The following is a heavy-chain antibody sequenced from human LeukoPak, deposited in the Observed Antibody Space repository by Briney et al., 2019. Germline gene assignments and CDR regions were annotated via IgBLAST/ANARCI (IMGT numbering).Heavy chain of an antibody. J-gene: IGHJ4*02. CDR1: GFTFSSYS. V-gene: IGHV3-48*02. CDR2: ISSSSSAI. Sequence: PGGSLRLSCAASGFTFSSYSMNWVRQAPGKGLEWISYISSSSSAIYYADSVKGRFTISRDNAKNSLYLQMNSLRDEDTAVYYCVRDRFYSFDYWGRGTLVTVSS. CDR3: VRDRFYSFDY.